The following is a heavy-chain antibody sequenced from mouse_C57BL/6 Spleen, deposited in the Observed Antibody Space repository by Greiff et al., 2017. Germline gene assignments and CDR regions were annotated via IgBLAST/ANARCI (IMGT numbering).Heavy chain of an antibody. Sequence: QVQLKQPGAELVKPGASVKVSCKASGYTFPSYWMHWVQQRPGQGLEWIGRIHPSDSDTNYNQKFKGKATLTVDKSSSTAYMQLSSLTSEDSAVYYCAMDSSGYVFDYWGQGTTLTVSS. J-gene: IGHJ2*01. CDR2: IHPSDSDT. V-gene: IGHV1-74*01. CDR1: GYTFPSYW. D-gene: IGHD3-2*02. CDR3: AMDSSGYVFDY.